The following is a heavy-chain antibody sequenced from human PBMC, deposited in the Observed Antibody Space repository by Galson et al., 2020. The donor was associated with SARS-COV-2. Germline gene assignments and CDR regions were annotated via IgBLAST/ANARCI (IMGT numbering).Heavy chain of an antibody. D-gene: IGHD2-8*01. CDR1: GGSISSGKKY. Sequence: SETLSLTCIVSGGSISSGKKYWNWIRQPAGRGLEWIGSINTSGATNYNPALTSRVTISVDTSKNQFSLQLMSVTAADTAVYYCARDAYTNALSFFDMWGQGTLVTVSS. CDR3: ARDAYTNALSFFDM. CDR2: INTSGAT. V-gene: IGHV4-61*02. J-gene: IGHJ3*02.